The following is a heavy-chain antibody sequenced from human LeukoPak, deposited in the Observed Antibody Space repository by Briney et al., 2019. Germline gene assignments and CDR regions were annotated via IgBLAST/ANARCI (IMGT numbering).Heavy chain of an antibody. CDR2: ISSSSSYI. CDR3: ARDAGYSGYGGAFDI. J-gene: IGHJ3*02. V-gene: IGHV3-21*01. Sequence: GGSLRLSCAASGFTFSSYSMNWVRQAPGKGLEWVSSISSSSSYIYYADSVKGRFTISRDNSKNTLYLQMNSLRAEDTAVYYCARDAGYSGYGGAFDIWGQGTMVTVSS. D-gene: IGHD5-12*01. CDR1: GFTFSSYS.